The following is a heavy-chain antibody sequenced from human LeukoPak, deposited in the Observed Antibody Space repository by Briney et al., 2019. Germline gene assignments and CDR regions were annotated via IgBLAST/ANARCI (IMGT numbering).Heavy chain of an antibody. V-gene: IGHV1-2*02. Sequence: GASVKVSCKASGYTFTGYYMHWVRQAPGQGLEWMGWINPNSGGTNYARKFQGRVTMTRDTSISTAYMELSRLRSDDTAVYYCARSPWAAVAVSFWFDPWGQGTLVTVSS. J-gene: IGHJ5*02. CDR1: GYTFTGYY. CDR3: ARSPWAAVAVSFWFDP. CDR2: INPNSGGT. D-gene: IGHD6-19*01.